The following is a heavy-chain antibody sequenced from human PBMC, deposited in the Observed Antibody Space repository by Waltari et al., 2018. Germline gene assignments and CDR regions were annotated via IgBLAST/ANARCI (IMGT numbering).Heavy chain of an antibody. Sequence: EVQLVQSGAEVKKPGESLKISCKGSGYSFTSYWIGWVRQMPGKGLEWMGISYPGDAVTRYSPSFQVQVTISADKSISTAFLQWSSLKASDTAMYYCARRTGTTRGRFDYWGQGTLVTVSS. CDR3: ARRTGTTRGRFDY. D-gene: IGHD1-1*01. CDR1: GYSFTSYW. V-gene: IGHV5-51*01. CDR2: SYPGDAVT. J-gene: IGHJ4*02.